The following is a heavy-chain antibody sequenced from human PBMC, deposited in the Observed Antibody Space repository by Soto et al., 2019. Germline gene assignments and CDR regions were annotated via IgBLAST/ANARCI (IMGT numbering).Heavy chain of an antibody. J-gene: IGHJ2*01. CDR2: ISTSSSYI. CDR1: GFTFSSYS. CDR3: ASEAVAFPRQAYWYFDL. V-gene: IGHV3-21*01. Sequence: PGGSLRLSCAASGFTFSSYSMNWVRQAQGMGLEWVSSISTSSSYIYYADSVKGRFTISRDNAKNSLYLQMNSLRAEDTAVYYCASEAVAFPRQAYWYFDLWGRGTLVTVSS. D-gene: IGHD6-19*01.